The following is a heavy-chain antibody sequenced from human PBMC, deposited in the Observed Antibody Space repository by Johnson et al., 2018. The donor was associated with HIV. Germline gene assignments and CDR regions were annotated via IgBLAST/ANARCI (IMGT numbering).Heavy chain of an antibody. D-gene: IGHD3-10*01. Sequence: QVQLVESGGGVVQPGRSLRLSCAASGFTFSSYAMHWVRQAPGKGLEWVAVISYDGSNKYYADSVKGRFTISRDNSKNTLYLKMNSLRAEDTAVYYCAREGFWGSGSYYNPDAFDIWGQGTMVTVSS. V-gene: IGHV3-30-3*01. CDR3: AREGFWGSGSYYNPDAFDI. CDR2: ISYDGSNK. J-gene: IGHJ3*02. CDR1: GFTFSSYA.